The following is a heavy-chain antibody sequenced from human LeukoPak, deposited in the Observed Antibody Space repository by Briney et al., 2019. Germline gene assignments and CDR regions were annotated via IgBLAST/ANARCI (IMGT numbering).Heavy chain of an antibody. D-gene: IGHD4/OR15-4a*01. CDR2: IYISGST. Sequence: PSETLSLTCSVSVASINSHYWTCIRQPAGKGLEWIGRIYISGSTNYSPSLKSRVTMSVDTSKNQFSLNLISVTAADTAVYYCARALNPLTGTYYFDYWGQGTLVTVSS. J-gene: IGHJ4*02. CDR3: ARALNPLTGTYYFDY. CDR1: VASINSHY. V-gene: IGHV4-4*07.